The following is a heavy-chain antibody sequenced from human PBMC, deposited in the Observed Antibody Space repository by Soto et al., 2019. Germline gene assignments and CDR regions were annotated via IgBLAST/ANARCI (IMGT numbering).Heavy chain of an antibody. CDR2: ISYDGSNK. D-gene: IGHD5-12*01. CDR1: GFTFRSYG. Sequence: GGSLRLSCAASGFTFRSYGMNWVRQAPGKGLEWVAVISYDGSNKYYADSVKGRFTISRDNSKNTVYLQMSSLRAEDTALYYCVNGAEYCGFDGDALDIWGQGTMVT. V-gene: IGHV3-30*03. J-gene: IGHJ3*02. CDR3: VNGAEYCGFDGDALDI.